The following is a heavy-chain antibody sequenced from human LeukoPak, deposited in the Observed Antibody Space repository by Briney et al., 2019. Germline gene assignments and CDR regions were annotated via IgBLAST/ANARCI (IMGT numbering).Heavy chain of an antibody. CDR1: GFTFSSYD. CDR2: IGTAGDT. J-gene: IGHJ6*02. CDR3: ARVLGSGTYGLDV. V-gene: IGHV3-13*04. D-gene: IGHD3-10*01. Sequence: GGSLRLSCAASGFTFSSYDMHWVRQAIGKGLECVSSIGTAGDTCYSGSVKGRFTISRENAKNSLYLQMNSLRAGDTAVYYCARVLGSGTYGLDVWGQGTTVTVSS.